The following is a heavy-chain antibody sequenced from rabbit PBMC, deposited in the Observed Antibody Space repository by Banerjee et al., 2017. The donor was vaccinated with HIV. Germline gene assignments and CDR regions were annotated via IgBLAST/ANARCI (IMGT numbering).Heavy chain of an antibody. V-gene: IGHV1S45*01. Sequence: QEQLVESGGDLVKPGASLTLTCTASGFSFSSGYDMCWVRQAPGKGPEWIACIYNGDGSTYYASWAKGRFTISKTSSTTVTLQMTSLTAADTATYFCAGGAGGGGAGFNLWGPGTLVTVS. CDR3: AGGAGGGGAGFNL. J-gene: IGHJ4*01. D-gene: IGHD4-2*01. CDR2: IYNGDGST. CDR1: GFSFSSGYD.